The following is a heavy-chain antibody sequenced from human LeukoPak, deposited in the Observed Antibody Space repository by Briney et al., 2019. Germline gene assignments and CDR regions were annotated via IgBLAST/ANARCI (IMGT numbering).Heavy chain of an antibody. D-gene: IGHD3-10*01. Sequence: GGSLRLSCAASGFTFSSFWMTWVRQAPGKGLEWGANIKQDGSEKNYVDSVKGRFTISRDNAENSLYLQMNSLRAEDTAVYYCAREKTVVRGIIGVDPWGQGTLVTVSS. V-gene: IGHV3-7*01. CDR1: GFTFSSFW. CDR2: IKQDGSEK. CDR3: AREKTVVRGIIGVDP. J-gene: IGHJ5*02.